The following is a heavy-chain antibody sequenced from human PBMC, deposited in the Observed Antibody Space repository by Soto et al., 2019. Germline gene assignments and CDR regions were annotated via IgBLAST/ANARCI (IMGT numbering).Heavy chain of an antibody. J-gene: IGHJ6*02. V-gene: IGHV4-59*01. CDR1: GGSISSYY. CDR3: AGDRSTSVNGMDV. D-gene: IGHD2-2*01. Sequence: SETLSLTCTVAGGSISSYYWSWIRQRPGKGLEWIGYIYYSGSTNYNPSLKSRVTVSVDTSKNQFSLKLSSVTAADTAVYYCAGDRSTSVNGMDVWGQGTTVTVSS. CDR2: IYYSGST.